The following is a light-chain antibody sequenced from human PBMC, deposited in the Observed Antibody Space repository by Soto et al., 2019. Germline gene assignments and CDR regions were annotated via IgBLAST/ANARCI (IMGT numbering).Light chain of an antibody. V-gene: IGKV1-39*01. J-gene: IGKJ1*01. Sequence: DIQMTQSPSSLSASVGDRVTITCRASQSISSYLNWYQQKPGKAPKLLIYAASSLQSGVPSRFSGSGSVTDFTLTISSLQPEDFAAYYCQQSLSIPQTFGQGTKVDIK. CDR2: AAS. CDR3: QQSLSIPQT. CDR1: QSISSY.